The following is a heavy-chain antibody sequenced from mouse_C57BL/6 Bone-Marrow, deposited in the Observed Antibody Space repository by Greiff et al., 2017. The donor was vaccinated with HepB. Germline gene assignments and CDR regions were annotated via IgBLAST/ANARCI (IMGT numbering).Heavy chain of an antibody. CDR1: GFNIKDYY. J-gene: IGHJ1*03. V-gene: IGHV14-1*01. Sequence: EVQLVESGAELVRPGASVKLSCTASGFNIKDYYMHWVKQRPEQGLEWIGRIDPEDGDTEYAPKFQGKATMTADTSSNTAYLQLSSLTSEDTAVYYCTVYYGSNPWYFDVWGTGTTVTVSS. D-gene: IGHD1-1*01. CDR2: IDPEDGDT. CDR3: TVYYGSNPWYFDV.